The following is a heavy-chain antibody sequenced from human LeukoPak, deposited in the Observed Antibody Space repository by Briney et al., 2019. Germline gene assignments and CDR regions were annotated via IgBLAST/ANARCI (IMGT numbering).Heavy chain of an antibody. CDR3: ARDRGYTSGWPNFDY. CDR2: ISYDGGNK. V-gene: IGHV3-30*04. D-gene: IGHD6-19*01. Sequence: PGRSLRLSCAASGFTFSSYAMHWVRQAPGKGLEWVAVISYDGGNKYYPDSVKGRFTISRDNSKNTLYLQMNSLRGEDTSVYYCARDRGYTSGWPNFDYWGQGTLVTVSS. J-gene: IGHJ4*02. CDR1: GFTFSSYA.